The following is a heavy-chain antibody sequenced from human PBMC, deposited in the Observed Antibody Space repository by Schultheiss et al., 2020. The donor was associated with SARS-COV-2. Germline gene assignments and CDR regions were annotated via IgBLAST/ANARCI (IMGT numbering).Heavy chain of an antibody. D-gene: IGHD3-3*01. CDR3: ARGYDFWSGSVPWFDP. CDR2: IYYSGST. CDR1: GGSISSYY. V-gene: IGHV4-59*12. Sequence: SETLSLTCTVSGGSISSYYWSWIRQPPGKGLEWIGYIYYSGSTNYNPSLKSRVTISVDTSKNQFSLKLSSVTAADTAVYYCARGYDFWSGSVPWFDPWGQGTLVTVSS. J-gene: IGHJ5*02.